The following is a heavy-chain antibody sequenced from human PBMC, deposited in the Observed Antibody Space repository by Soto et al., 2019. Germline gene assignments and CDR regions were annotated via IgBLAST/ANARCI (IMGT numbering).Heavy chain of an antibody. D-gene: IGHD3-16*01. CDR3: ARWGTTGGFEL. V-gene: IGHV3-30*19. CDR2: TSYDGNNK. J-gene: IGHJ4*02. CDR1: GFRFKSFV. Sequence: QVQLVESGGGVVQPGTSLRLSCAASGFRFKSFVMHWVRQAPGKGLEWVAFTSYDGNNKDYGDSVKGRFTVSGDNSQNTLHLQMDFLRPEDTALYYCARWGTTGGFELWGQGTLVSVSS.